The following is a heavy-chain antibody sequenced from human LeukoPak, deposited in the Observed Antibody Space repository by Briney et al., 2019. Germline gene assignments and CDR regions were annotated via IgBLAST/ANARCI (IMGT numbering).Heavy chain of an antibody. Sequence: ASVKVSCKASGYTFTSYYMHWVRQARGQGLEWMGIINTSGGSTSYAQKFQGRVTMTRDTSISTAYMELSRLTSDDTAMYYCARDRTSGYNWFDPWGQGTLVTVSS. D-gene: IGHD3-22*01. CDR2: INTSGGST. CDR1: GYTFTSYY. J-gene: IGHJ5*02. CDR3: ARDRTSGYNWFDP. V-gene: IGHV1-46*01.